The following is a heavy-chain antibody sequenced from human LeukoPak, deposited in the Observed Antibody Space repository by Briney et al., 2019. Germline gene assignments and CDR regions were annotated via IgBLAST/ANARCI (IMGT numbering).Heavy chain of an antibody. J-gene: IGHJ6*04. D-gene: IGHD2-8*01. CDR3: ATRYCTISACRASSYKSFDV. Sequence: GGSLRLSCVASGFTFSSYWMTWVRQAPGKGLEWVANIKEDGGEGYYADSVKGRFTVSRDNAKNSLYLQLTSLRAEDTAVYYCATRYCTISACRASSYKSFDVWGKGTTVTVSS. CDR2: IKEDGGEG. V-gene: IGHV3-7*01. CDR1: GFTFSSYW.